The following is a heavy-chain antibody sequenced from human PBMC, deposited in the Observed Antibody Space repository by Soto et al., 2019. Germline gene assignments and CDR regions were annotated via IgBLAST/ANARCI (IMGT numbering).Heavy chain of an antibody. J-gene: IGHJ4*02. CDR3: ARHGGSHYLSSGYHYALDY. CDR1: GYSFTSYW. D-gene: IGHD3-22*01. Sequence: PGESLKISCKGSGYSFTSYWISWVRQMPGKGLEWMGRIDPSDSYTNYSPSFQGHVTISADKSISTAYLQWSSLKASDTAMYYCARHGGSHYLSSGYHYALDYWGQGTPVTVSS. V-gene: IGHV5-10-1*01. CDR2: IDPSDSYT.